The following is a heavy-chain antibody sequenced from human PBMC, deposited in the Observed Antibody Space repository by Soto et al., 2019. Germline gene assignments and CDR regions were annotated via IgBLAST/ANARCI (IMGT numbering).Heavy chain of an antibody. V-gene: IGHV4-31*03. D-gene: IGHD3-22*01. Sequence: TSETLSLTCTVSGGSISSGGYYWSWIRQHPGKGLEWIGYIYYSGSTYYNPSLKSRVTISVDTSKNQFSLKLSSVTAADTAVYYCARDRYYYDSSGYLPLYGMDVWGQGTTVTVSS. J-gene: IGHJ6*02. CDR2: IYYSGST. CDR3: ARDRYYYDSSGYLPLYGMDV. CDR1: GGSISSGGYY.